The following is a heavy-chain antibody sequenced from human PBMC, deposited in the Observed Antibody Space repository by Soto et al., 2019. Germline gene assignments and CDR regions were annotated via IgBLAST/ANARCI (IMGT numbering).Heavy chain of an antibody. D-gene: IGHD6-6*01. Sequence: GGSLRLSCAASGFTFSSYAMHWVRQAPGKGLEWVAVISYDGSNKYYADSVKGRFTISRDNSKNTLYLQMNSLRAEDTAVYYCARDLTYSSSSMVHHRLDYWGQGTLVTVSS. J-gene: IGHJ4*02. V-gene: IGHV3-30-3*01. CDR2: ISYDGSNK. CDR1: GFTFSSYA. CDR3: ARDLTYSSSSMVHHRLDY.